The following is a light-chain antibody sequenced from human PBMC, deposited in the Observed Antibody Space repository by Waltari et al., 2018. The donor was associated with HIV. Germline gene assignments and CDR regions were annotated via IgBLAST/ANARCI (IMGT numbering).Light chain of an antibody. Sequence: QSALTQPPAASGSPGQSVTIPCTGTSKDIGPYNYVSWYQQHPDKAPRLLIYEVNKRPSGVPGRFSGSKSGNTASLTVSGLQAEDEADYYCSSYAGSGNLLLFGGGTKVTVL. CDR2: EVN. CDR1: SKDIGPYNY. CDR3: SSYAGSGNLLL. J-gene: IGLJ6*01. V-gene: IGLV2-8*01.